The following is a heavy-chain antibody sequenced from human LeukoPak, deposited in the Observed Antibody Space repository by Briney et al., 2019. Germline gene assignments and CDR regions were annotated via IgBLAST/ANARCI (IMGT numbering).Heavy chain of an antibody. CDR1: GGSLSTYY. CDR2: IYYSGNT. V-gene: IGHV4-59*01. D-gene: IGHD2-15*01. CDR3: ARGSGYYYYMDV. J-gene: IGHJ6*03. Sequence: PSETLSLTCTVSGGSLSTYYWSWIRQPPGKGLEWIGYIYYSGNTNYNPSLQSRVTISVDTSRNQFSLKLSSVTAADTAVYYCARGSGYYYYMDVWGKGTTVTISS.